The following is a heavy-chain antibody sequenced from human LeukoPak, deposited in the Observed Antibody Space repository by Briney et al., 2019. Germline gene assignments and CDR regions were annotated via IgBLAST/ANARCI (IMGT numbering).Heavy chain of an antibody. D-gene: IGHD3-22*01. CDR3: ATLDYYYDSSGYLY. CDR1: GFTFSSYS. J-gene: IGHJ4*02. CDR2: ISGSGGST. V-gene: IGHV3-23*01. Sequence: GGSLRLSCAASGFTFSSYSMNWVRQAPGKGLEWVSAISGSGGSTYYADSVKGRFTISRDNSKNTLYLQMNSLRAEDTAVYYCATLDYYYDSSGYLYWGQGTLVTVSS.